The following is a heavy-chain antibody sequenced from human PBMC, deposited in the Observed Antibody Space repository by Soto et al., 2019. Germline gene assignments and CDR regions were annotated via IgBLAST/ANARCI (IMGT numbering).Heavy chain of an antibody. V-gene: IGHV4-34*01. Sequence: SETLSLTCAVYGGSFSGYYWSWIRQPPGKGLEWIGEINHSGSTNYNPSLKSRVTISVDTSKNQFSLKLSSVTAADTAVYYCARGSGNYDILTGYIYFDYWGQGTLVTVSS. D-gene: IGHD3-9*01. J-gene: IGHJ4*02. CDR3: ARGSGNYDILTGYIYFDY. CDR2: INHSGST. CDR1: GGSFSGYY.